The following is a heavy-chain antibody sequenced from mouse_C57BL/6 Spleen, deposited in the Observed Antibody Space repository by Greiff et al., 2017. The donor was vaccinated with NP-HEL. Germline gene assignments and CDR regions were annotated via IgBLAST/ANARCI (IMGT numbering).Heavy chain of an antibody. V-gene: IGHV14-2*01. J-gene: IGHJ2*01. D-gene: IGHD1-1*01. CDR2: IDPEDGET. Sequence: EVQLQQSGAELVKPGASVKLSCTASGFNIKDYYMHWVKQRTEQGLAWIGRIDPEDGETNYAPKFQGKATITADTSSNTAYLQLSSLTSEDTAVYYCARKPITTVVADYWGQGTTLTVSS. CDR1: GFNIKDYY. CDR3: ARKPITTVVADY.